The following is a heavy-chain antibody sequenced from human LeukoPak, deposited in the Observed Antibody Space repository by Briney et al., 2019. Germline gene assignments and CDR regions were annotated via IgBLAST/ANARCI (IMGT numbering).Heavy chain of an antibody. Sequence: SETLSLTCTVSGGSISSYYWTWIRQPPGKGLEWIGYMYYSGRTNYNPSLKSRVTISINTSKNQLSLRLSSVTAADTAVYYCARGSDYGDYWGQGTLVTVSS. CDR1: GGSISSYY. J-gene: IGHJ4*02. D-gene: IGHD3-3*01. CDR2: MYYSGRT. CDR3: ARGSDYGDY. V-gene: IGHV4-59*01.